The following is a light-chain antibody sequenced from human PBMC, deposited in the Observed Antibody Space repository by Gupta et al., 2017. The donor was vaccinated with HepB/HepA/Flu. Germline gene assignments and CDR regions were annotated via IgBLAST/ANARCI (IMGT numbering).Light chain of an antibody. CDR2: WAS. Sequence: DIVMTQSPDSLTVSLGERATINCKSSQSVLYSSNNKNYLAWYQQKPGQPPRLLIYWASTRESGVPDRFSGSGSGTDFTLTISSLQAEDVAVYYCQQYSSTPRTFGQGTKVESK. CDR3: QQYSSTPRT. J-gene: IGKJ1*01. V-gene: IGKV4-1*01. CDR1: QSVLYSSNNKNY.